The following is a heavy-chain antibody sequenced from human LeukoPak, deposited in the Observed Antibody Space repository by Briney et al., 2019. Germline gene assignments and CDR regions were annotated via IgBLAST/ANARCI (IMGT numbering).Heavy chain of an antibody. CDR2: ISGSGGST. D-gene: IGHD6-13*01. CDR3: AKGIAAADFNWFDP. V-gene: IGHV3-23*01. J-gene: IGHJ5*02. CDR1: GFTVSDNY. Sequence: GGSLRLSCAASGFTVSDNYMSWVRQAPGKGLEWVSAISGSGGSTYYADSVKGRFTISRDNSKNTLYLQMNSLRAEDTAVYYCAKGIAAADFNWFDPWGQGTPVTVSS.